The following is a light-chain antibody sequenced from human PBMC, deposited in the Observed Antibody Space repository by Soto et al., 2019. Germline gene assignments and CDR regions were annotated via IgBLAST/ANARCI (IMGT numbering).Light chain of an antibody. Sequence: QSVLTQPPSMSAAPGQTVIISCSGSRSNIGNYHVSWYQQFPGTAPKLLIYDNDKRPSGIPDRFSGSKSGSSATLGITGLQTGDEADYHCGTWDDSLGAVVFGGGTKVTVL. CDR2: DND. V-gene: IGLV1-51*01. J-gene: IGLJ3*02. CDR3: GTWDDSLGAVV. CDR1: RSNIGNYH.